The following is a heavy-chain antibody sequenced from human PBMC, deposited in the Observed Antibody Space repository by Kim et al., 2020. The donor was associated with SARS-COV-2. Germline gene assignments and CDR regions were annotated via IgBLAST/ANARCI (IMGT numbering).Heavy chain of an antibody. CDR3: ARKYYDYIWGSYRYNDAFDI. Sequence: SETLSLTRAVSGGSISSGGYSWSWIRQPPGKGLEWIGYIYHSGSTYYNPSLKSRVTISVDRSKNQFSLKLSSVTAADTAVYYCARKYYDYIWGSYRYNDAFDIWGQGTMVTVSS. J-gene: IGHJ3*02. CDR2: IYHSGST. CDR1: GGSISSGGYS. D-gene: IGHD3-16*02. V-gene: IGHV4-30-2*01.